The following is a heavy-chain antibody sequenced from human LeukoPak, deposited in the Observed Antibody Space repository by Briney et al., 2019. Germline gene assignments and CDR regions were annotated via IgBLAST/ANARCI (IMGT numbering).Heavy chain of an antibody. CDR3: ARDYSGYSGYDLNYY. V-gene: IGHV3-21*01. CDR2: ISSSSSYI. J-gene: IGHJ4*02. Sequence: GGSLRLSCAASGFTFSSYSMNWVRQAPGKGLEWVSSISSSSSYIYYADSVKGRFTISRDNAKNSQYLQMNSLRAEDTAVYYCARDYSGYSGYDLNYYWGQGTLVTVSS. CDR1: GFTFSSYS. D-gene: IGHD5-12*01.